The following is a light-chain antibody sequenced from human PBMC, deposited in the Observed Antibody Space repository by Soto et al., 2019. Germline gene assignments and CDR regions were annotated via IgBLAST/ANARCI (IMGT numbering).Light chain of an antibody. Sequence: QSALTQPPSVSGSPGQSVTISCTGTGSDIGTFNRVSWYQQPPGTAPKLLIYDVNNRPSGVPDRFSGSKSGNTASLTISGLQADDEADYYCSSYTSSSTYVFGTGTKVTVL. CDR1: GSDIGTFNR. CDR2: DVN. J-gene: IGLJ1*01. CDR3: SSYTSSSTYV. V-gene: IGLV2-18*02.